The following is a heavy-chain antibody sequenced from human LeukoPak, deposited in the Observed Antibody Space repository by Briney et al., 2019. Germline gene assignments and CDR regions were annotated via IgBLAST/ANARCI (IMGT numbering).Heavy chain of an antibody. CDR1: GGSISSYY. J-gene: IGHJ4*02. CDR3: ARDEGGFDY. CDR2: IYYSGNT. Sequence: PSETLSLTCTVSGGSISSYYWSWIRQPPGKGLEWIGYIYYSGNTNYNPSLKSRVTISVDTSKNQFSLKLSSVTAADTAVYYCARDEGGFDYWGQGTLVTVSP. V-gene: IGHV4-59*12.